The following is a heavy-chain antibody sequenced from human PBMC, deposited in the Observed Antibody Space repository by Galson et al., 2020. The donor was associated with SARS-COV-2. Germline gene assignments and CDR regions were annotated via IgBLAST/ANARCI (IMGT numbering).Heavy chain of an antibody. CDR1: GGSFSGYY. J-gene: IGHJ4*02. Sequence: SQTLSLTCAVYGGSFSGYYSSWIRQPPGKGLEWNGEINSSGSNNYNTSLKSRVTISVDTSKNHFSLKLSSVTAADTAVYYCAREENFFLVLRATRMCYFDCWRLGTMATVSS. CDR2: INSSGSN. CDR3: AREENFFLVLRATRMCYFDC. V-gene: IGHV4-34*01. D-gene: IGHD2-21*01.